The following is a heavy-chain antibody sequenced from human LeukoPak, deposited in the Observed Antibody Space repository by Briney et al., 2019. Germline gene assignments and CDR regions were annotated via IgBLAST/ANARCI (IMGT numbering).Heavy chain of an antibody. J-gene: IGHJ6*02. Sequence: PGGSLRLSCAASGFALSSHWMTWVRQVPGRGPEWVANVNRDGSETYYLDSVKGRFTISKDNAKNSLYLQMNSLRAEDTALYRCARNNGMDVWGQGTTVIVSS. CDR3: ARNNGMDV. CDR1: GFALSSHW. CDR2: VNRDGSET. V-gene: IGHV3-7*03.